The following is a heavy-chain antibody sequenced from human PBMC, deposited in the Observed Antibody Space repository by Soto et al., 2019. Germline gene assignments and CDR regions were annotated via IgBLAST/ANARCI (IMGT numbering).Heavy chain of an antibody. D-gene: IGHD1-1*01. V-gene: IGHV1-2*02. CDR1: GYTFTCYY. CDR2: INPNSGGT. Sequence: ASVKVSCKASGYTFTCYYMHWVRQAPGQGLEWMGWINPNSGGTNYAQKFQGRVTMTRDTSIRTAYMELRRLRSDDTAVYYCARSGAGYYFDYWGQGTLVTVSS. J-gene: IGHJ4*02. CDR3: ARSGAGYYFDY.